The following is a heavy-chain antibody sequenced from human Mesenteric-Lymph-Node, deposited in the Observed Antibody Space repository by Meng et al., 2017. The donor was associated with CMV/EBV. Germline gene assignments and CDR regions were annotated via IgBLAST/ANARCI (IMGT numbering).Heavy chain of an antibody. V-gene: IGHV3-48*04. D-gene: IGHD3-22*01. CDR3: ARPNSGYYDY. CDR1: GFTFGDFS. J-gene: IGHJ4*02. CDR2: IRGGGSPI. Sequence: GESLKISCVASGFTFGDFSMNWVRQAPGKGLEWVSYIRGGGSPIYYADSVKGRFTISRDNAHNSLYLQMNSLRADDTALYYCARPNSGYYDYWGQGTLVTVSS.